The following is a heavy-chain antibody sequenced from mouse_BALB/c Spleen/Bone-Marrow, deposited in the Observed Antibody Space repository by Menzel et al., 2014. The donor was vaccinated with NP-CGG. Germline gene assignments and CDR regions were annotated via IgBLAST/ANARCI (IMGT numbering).Heavy chain of an antibody. J-gene: IGHJ4*01. CDR2: INSNGGST. D-gene: IGHD1-3*01. V-gene: IGHV5-6-3*01. Sequence: EVKLVESGGGLVQPGGSLKLSCAASGFTFSSYGMSWVRQTPDKRLELVATINSNGGSTYYPDSVKGRFTTSRDNAKNTLYLQMSSLKSEDTAMYYCARKVRKYYAMDYWGQGTSVTVSS. CDR1: GFTFSSYG. CDR3: ARKVRKYYAMDY.